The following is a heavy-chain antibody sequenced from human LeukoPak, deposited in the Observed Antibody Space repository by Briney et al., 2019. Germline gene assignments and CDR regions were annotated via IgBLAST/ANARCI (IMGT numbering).Heavy chain of an antibody. J-gene: IGHJ4*02. V-gene: IGHV3-7*01. D-gene: IGHD6-6*01. Sequence: PGGSLRLSCAASGFTFSSYWMSWVRQAPGKGLEWVANIKQDGSEKCYVDSVKGRLTISRDNAKNSLYLQMNSLRAEDTAVCYCVRVAARMYCFDYWGQGTLVTVSS. CDR1: GFTFSSYW. CDR3: VRVAARMYCFDY. CDR2: IKQDGSEK.